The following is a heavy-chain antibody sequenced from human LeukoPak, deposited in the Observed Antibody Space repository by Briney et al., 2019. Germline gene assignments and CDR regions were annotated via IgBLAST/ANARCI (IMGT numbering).Heavy chain of an antibody. Sequence: SETLSLTCTVSGDSFSSYYWSWIRQPAGKGLEWIGRIYTSGSTNYNPSLKSRVTMSVDTSKNHFSLKLSSVTAADTAVYYCARDRGFSYALGWSDPWGQGTLVTVSS. CDR1: GDSFSSYY. CDR2: IYTSGST. D-gene: IGHD5-18*01. V-gene: IGHV4-4*07. J-gene: IGHJ5*02. CDR3: ARDRGFSYALGWSDP.